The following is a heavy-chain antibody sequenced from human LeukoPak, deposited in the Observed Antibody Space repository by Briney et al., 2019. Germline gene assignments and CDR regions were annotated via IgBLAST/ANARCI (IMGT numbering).Heavy chain of an antibody. V-gene: IGHV3-30*02. CDR3: ARGVGIAAANDAFDI. D-gene: IGHD6-13*01. Sequence: PGGSLRLSCAASGFTFSNYGMHWVRQAPGKGREWVAFIRYDGSNRYYADSVKGRFTVSRDNSKNTLYLQMNSLSAEDTAKYYCARGVGIAAANDAFDIWGQGTMVTVSS. CDR2: IRYDGSNR. J-gene: IGHJ3*02. CDR1: GFTFSNYG.